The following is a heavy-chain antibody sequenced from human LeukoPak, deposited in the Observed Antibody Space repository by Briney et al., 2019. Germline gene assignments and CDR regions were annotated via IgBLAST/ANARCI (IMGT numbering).Heavy chain of an antibody. J-gene: IGHJ4*02. D-gene: IGHD5-18*01. CDR2: ISSSSSYI. Sequence: GGSLRLSCAASGFTFSSYSMNWVRQAPGKGLEWVSSISSSSSYIYYADSVKGRFTISRDNAKNSLYLQMNSLRAEDTAVYYCARDTTSAWIQLWSFDYWGQGTLVTVSS. CDR1: GFTFSSYS. V-gene: IGHV3-21*01. CDR3: ARDTTSAWIQLWSFDY.